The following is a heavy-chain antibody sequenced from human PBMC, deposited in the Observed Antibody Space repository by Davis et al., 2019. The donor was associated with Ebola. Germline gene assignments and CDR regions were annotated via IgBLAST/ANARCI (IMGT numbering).Heavy chain of an antibody. J-gene: IGHJ4*02. CDR3: AKGDRTPLYYDTSDDY. CDR1: GFTFSSYE. V-gene: IGHV3-48*03. CDR2: ISRSGSTI. Sequence: GESLKISCEASGFTFSSYEMNWVRQAPGKGLEWVSYISRSGSTIYYADTVKGRFTMSRDNSGNTLYLQMNSLRVEDTAVYYCAKGDRTPLYYDTSDDYWGQGTLVTVSS. D-gene: IGHD3-22*01.